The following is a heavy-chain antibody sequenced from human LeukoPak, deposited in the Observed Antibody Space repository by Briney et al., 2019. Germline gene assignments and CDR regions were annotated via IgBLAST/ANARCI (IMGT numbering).Heavy chain of an antibody. D-gene: IGHD6-13*01. CDR2: ISWNSGSI. CDR1: GFTFDDYA. J-gene: IGHJ6*03. V-gene: IGHV3-9*01. Sequence: GGSLRLSCAASGFTFDDYAMHWVRQAPGKGLEWVSGISWNSGSIGYADSVKGRFTISRDNAKNSLYLQMNSLRAEDTALYYCAKDPSQQLGMDVWGKGTTVTISS. CDR3: AKDPSQQLGMDV.